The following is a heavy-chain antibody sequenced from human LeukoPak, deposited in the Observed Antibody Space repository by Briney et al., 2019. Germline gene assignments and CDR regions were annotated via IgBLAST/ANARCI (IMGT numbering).Heavy chain of an antibody. V-gene: IGHV3-23*01. Sequence: GGSLRLSCAASGFTFSSYAMSWVRQAPGKGLEWVSAISGSGGSTYYADSVKGRFTISRDNSKNTLYLQMNSLRAEDTAVYYCAKGGLRILGWLLLGHFDYWGQGTLVTVSS. CDR3: AKGGLRILGWLLLGHFDY. J-gene: IGHJ4*02. D-gene: IGHD3-3*01. CDR2: ISGSGGST. CDR1: GFTFSSYA.